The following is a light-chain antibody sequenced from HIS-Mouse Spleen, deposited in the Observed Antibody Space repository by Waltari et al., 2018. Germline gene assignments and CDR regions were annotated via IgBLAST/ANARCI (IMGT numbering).Light chain of an antibody. J-gene: IGLJ3*02. CDR2: NDS. CDR1: ALPKQY. Sequence: SYELTQPPSVSVSPGQTARITCSGDALPKQYAYWYQQKPGQAPVLVIYNDSERPSGILERFSGSSSGKTVTLTISGVQAEDEADYYCQSADSSGTWVFGGGTKLTVL. CDR3: QSADSSGTWV. V-gene: IGLV3-25*03.